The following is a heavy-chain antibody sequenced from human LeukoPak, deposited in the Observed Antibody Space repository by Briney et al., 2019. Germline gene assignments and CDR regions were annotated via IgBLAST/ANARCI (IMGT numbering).Heavy chain of an antibody. J-gene: IGHJ4*02. CDR1: GCTFSSYF. CDR3: AIETRALVIGAAAGPWNY. CDR2: INPSGDTT. D-gene: IGHD6-13*01. V-gene: IGHV1-46*01. Sequence: VKVAFKASGCTFSSYFIHWVRQAAGRGVEWMGIINPSGDTTSYAQKFHNRVTMTRDTSKSTVYMQLSRLKSEDAAVYYGAIETRALVIGAAAGPWNYWGQGTLVTVSS.